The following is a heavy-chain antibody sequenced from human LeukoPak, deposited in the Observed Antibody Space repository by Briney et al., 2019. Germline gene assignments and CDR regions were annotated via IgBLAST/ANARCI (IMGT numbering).Heavy chain of an antibody. V-gene: IGHV4-59*01. Sequence: SETLSLTCAVSGGSISSYYWSWIRQPPGKGLEWIGYIYYSGSTNYSPSLKSRVTISVDTSKNQFSLKLSSVTAADTAVYYCARAPIAAALDYWGQGTLVTVSS. CDR1: GGSISSYY. CDR2: IYYSGST. CDR3: ARAPIAAALDY. D-gene: IGHD6-13*01. J-gene: IGHJ4*02.